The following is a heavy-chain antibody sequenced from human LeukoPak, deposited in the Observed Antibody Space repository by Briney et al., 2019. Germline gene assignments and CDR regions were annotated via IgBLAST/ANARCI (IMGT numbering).Heavy chain of an antibody. CDR2: ISSSGSTI. V-gene: IGHV3-11*01. D-gene: IGHD2-21*02. Sequence: TGGPLRLSCAASGFTFSDYYMSWIRQAPGKGLEWVSYISSSGSTIYYADSVKGRFTISRDNAKNSLYLQMNSLRAEDTAVYYCARVKSVVTAAGDYWGQGTLVTVSS. CDR3: ARVKSVVTAAGDY. CDR1: GFTFSDYY. J-gene: IGHJ4*02.